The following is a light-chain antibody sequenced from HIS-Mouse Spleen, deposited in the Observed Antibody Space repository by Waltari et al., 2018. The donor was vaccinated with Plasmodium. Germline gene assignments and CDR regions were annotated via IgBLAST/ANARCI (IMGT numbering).Light chain of an antibody. CDR2: GAS. CDR3: QQYNNWPPWT. J-gene: IGKJ1*01. CDR1: QSVSSN. V-gene: IGKV3-15*01. Sequence: EIVITQSPATLSVSPGERATRSCRASQSVSSNVAWYQQKPGQAPRLLIYGASTRATGIPARFSGSGSGTEFTLTISSLQSEDFAVYYCQQYNNWPPWTFGQGTKVEIK.